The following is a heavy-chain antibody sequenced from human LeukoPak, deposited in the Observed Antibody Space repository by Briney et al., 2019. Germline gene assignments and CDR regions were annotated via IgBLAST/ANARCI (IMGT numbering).Heavy chain of an antibody. CDR3: AREGQGAWYWFDL. D-gene: IGHD6-19*01. CDR2: SDRSSSYI. CDR1: GFSSSAHT. Sequence: GGSLSLSCEASGFSSSAHTMNWLRQAPGKGLEWVSSSDRSSSYIYYADSMKGRFSISRDNAKNSLYLQMSSLRAEDTAVYYCAREGQGAWYWFDLWGQGTLVTVSS. V-gene: IGHV3-21*01. J-gene: IGHJ5*02.